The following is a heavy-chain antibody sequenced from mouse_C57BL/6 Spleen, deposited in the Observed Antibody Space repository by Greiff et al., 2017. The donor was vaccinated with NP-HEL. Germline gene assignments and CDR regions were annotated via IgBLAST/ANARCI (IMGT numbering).Heavy chain of an antibody. Sequence: DVQLVESGGGLVKPGGSLKLSCAASGFTFSSYAMSWVRQTPEKRLEWVATISDGGSYTYYPDNVQGRFPISRDNAKNNLYLQRSHLKAEDTAMYYCARGLPGDYWGQGTSVTVSS. CDR3: ARGLPGDY. CDR1: GFTFSSYA. J-gene: IGHJ4*01. D-gene: IGHD5-5*01. CDR2: ISDGGSYT. V-gene: IGHV5-4*01.